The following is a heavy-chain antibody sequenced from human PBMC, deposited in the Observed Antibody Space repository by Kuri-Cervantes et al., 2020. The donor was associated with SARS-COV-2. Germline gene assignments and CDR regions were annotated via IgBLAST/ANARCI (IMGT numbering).Heavy chain of an antibody. J-gene: IGHJ4*02. Sequence: SETLSLTCTVSGGSISSSSYYWGWIRQPPGKGLEWIGSIYYSGSTYYNPSLKSRVTISVDTSKNQFSLKLSSVTAADTAVYYCARAPYGSGFFDYWGQGTLVTVSS. CDR3: ARAPYGSGFFDY. D-gene: IGHD3-10*01. CDR1: GGSISSSSYY. CDR2: IYYSGST. V-gene: IGHV4-39*07.